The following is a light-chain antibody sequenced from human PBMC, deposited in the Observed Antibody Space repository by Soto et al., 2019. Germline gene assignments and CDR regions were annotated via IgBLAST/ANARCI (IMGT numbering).Light chain of an antibody. V-gene: IGKV3D-15*01. CDR2: GAS. J-gene: IGKJ1*01. CDR1: QRVGTTY. Sequence: VLTQSPGTLSLSPGERSTLSCRASQRVGTTYLSWYQQKPGQAPRILIYGASNRVTGIPDRFSGSGSGTEFTLTISSLQSEYSAVYYCQQYNNWPTFGQGTKVDIK. CDR3: QQYNNWPT.